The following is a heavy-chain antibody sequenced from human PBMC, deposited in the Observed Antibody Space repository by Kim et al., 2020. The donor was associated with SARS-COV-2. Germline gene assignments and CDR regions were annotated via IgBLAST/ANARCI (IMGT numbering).Heavy chain of an antibody. Sequence: RYSPSVQGQVTISADKSISTAYLQWSSLKASDTAMYYCARLRRDYSIVYWGQGTLVTVSS. D-gene: IGHD2-15*01. CDR3: ARLRRDYSIVY. J-gene: IGHJ4*02. V-gene: IGHV5-51*01.